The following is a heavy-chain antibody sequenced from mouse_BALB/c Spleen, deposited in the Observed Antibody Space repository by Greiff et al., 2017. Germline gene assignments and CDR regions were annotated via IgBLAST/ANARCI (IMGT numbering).Heavy chain of an antibody. D-gene: IGHD2-3*01. J-gene: IGHJ4*01. V-gene: IGHV2-6-7*01. Sequence: VQGVESGPGLVAPSQSLSITCTVSGFSLTGYGVNWVRQPPGKGLEWLGMIWGDGSTDYNSALKSRLSISKDNSKSQVFLKMNSLQTDDTARYYCARDGGWLRGYAMDYWGQGTSVTVSS. CDR2: IWGDGST. CDR3: ARDGGWLRGYAMDY. CDR1: GFSLTGYG.